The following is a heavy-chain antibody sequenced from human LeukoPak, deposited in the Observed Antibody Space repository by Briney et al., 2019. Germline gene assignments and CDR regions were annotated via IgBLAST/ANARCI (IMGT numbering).Heavy chain of an antibody. V-gene: IGHV3-23*01. CDR1: GFTFSSYE. J-gene: IGHJ4*02. Sequence: GGSLRLSCAASGFTFSSYEMNWVRQAPGKGLEWVSAISGSGGSTYYFVKGRFTISRDNSKNTLYLQMNSLRAEDTAVYYCAKGYCSSTSCKESFFDYWGQGTLVTVSS. CDR3: AKGYCSSTSCKESFFDY. CDR2: ISGSGGST. D-gene: IGHD2-2*01.